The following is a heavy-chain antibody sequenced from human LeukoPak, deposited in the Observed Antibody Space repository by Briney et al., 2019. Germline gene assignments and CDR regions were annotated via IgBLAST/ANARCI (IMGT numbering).Heavy chain of an antibody. CDR3: ARGHGSGSYYIPFDY. CDR1: GGTFSSYA. J-gene: IGHJ4*02. V-gene: IGHV1-69*05. CDR2: IIPIFGTA. Sequence: ASVKVSCKASGGTFSSYAISWVRQAPGQGLEWMGGIIPIFGTANYAQKFQGRVTMTRDTSTSTVYMELSSLRSEDTAVYYCARGHGSGSYYIPFDYWGQGTLVTVSS. D-gene: IGHD3-10*01.